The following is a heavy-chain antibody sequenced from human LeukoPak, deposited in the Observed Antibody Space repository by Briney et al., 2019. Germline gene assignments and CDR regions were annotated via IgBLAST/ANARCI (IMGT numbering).Heavy chain of an antibody. CDR3: ARAQRGSYRSPLSN. CDR1: GYTFPSYF. V-gene: IGHV1-46*01. D-gene: IGHD3-16*02. Sequence: ASVKVSCKASGYTFPSYFMHWVRQAPGQGLEWMGIINPTGGSTTYAQKFQGRVTMTRDTSTSTVYMELSSLRSDDTAVYYCARAQRGSYRSPLSNWGQGTLVTVSS. CDR2: INPTGGST. J-gene: IGHJ4*02.